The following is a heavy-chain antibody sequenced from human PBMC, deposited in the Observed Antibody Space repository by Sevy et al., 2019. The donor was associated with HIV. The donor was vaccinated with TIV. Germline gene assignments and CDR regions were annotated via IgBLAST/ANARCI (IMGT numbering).Heavy chain of an antibody. CDR3: AKPPYSSSSFDY. D-gene: IGHD6-6*01. CDR1: GFTFSTYT. J-gene: IGHJ4*02. CDR2: ISGSGDDT. Sequence: ESLKISCAASGFTFSTYTMSWVRQAPGKGLEWVSAISGSGDDTYYAGSVKGRFTISRDNSKNTLYLQMNSLRAEDTAVYYCAKPPYSSSSFDYWGQGTLVTVSS. V-gene: IGHV3-23*01.